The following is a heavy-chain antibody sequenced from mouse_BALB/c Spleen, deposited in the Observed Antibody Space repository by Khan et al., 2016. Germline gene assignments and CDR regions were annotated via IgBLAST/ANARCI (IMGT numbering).Heavy chain of an antibody. CDR2: ITCYNGAT. D-gene: IGHD2-14*01. V-gene: IGHV1S34*01. CDR3: AREGDYYRYTFYAMDY. Sequence: LVKTGASVKISCKASGYSFTGYYMHWVKQSHGKSLEWIGYITCYNGATSYNQKFKGKATFTVATSSSTAYMQFNSLTSEDSAVYYCAREGDYYRYTFYAMDYWGQGTSVTVSS. J-gene: IGHJ4*01. CDR1: GYSFTGYY.